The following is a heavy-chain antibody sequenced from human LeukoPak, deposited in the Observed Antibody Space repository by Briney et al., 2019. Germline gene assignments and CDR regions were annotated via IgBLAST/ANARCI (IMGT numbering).Heavy chain of an antibody. D-gene: IGHD3-22*01. J-gene: IGHJ4*02. CDR3: ARPGYDSSGAGDY. CDR2: INHSGST. Sequence: SETLSLTCAVYGGSFSGYYWSWIRQPPGKGLEWIGEINHSGSTNYNPSFKSRVTISVDTSKNQFSLKLSSVTAADTAVYYCARPGYDSSGAGDYWGQGTLVTVSS. V-gene: IGHV4-34*01. CDR1: GGSFSGYY.